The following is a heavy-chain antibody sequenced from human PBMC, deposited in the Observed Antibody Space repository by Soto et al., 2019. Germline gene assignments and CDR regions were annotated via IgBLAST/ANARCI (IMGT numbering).Heavy chain of an antibody. CDR1: GFTFSSYE. CDR3: ARDSGGGNALYYYYGMDV. D-gene: IGHD2-15*01. V-gene: IGHV3-48*03. CDR2: ISSSGSTI. J-gene: IGHJ6*02. Sequence: LRLSCAASGFTFSSYEMNWVRQAPGKGLEWVSYISSSGSTIYYADSVKGRFTISRDNAKNSLYLQMNSLRAEDTAVYYCARDSGGGNALYYYYGMDVWGQGTTVTVTS.